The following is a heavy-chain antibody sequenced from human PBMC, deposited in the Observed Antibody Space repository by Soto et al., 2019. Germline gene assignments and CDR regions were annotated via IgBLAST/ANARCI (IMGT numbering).Heavy chain of an antibody. CDR2: IYSSGAT. Sequence: PSEILSLPWSVACASVTGGSYCWTCIRKLPGKGLQWIGYIYSSGATHYNPSLQSRLSMSLDTSGNHFSLRLTSVTVADTAVYYCSVHGADRGAALSTVFGLWGQGSLVTVSS. V-gene: IGHV4-31*02. J-gene: IGHJ5*02. D-gene: IGHD3-10*01. CDR3: SVHGADRGAALSTVFGL. CDR1: CASVTGGSYC.